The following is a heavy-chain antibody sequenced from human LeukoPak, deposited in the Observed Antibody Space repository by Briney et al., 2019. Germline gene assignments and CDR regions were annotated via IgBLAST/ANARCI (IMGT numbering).Heavy chain of an antibody. J-gene: IGHJ4*02. V-gene: IGHV1-18*01. CDR3: ARDRSEMVRGDIDY. CDR2: ISAYNGNT. D-gene: IGHD3-10*01. Sequence: EASVKVSCKASGYTFTSYGISWVRQAPGQGLEWMGWISAYNGNTNYAQKLQGRVTMTTDTSTSTAYMELRSLRSDDTAVYYCARDRSEMVRGDIDYWGQGTLVTVSS. CDR1: GYTFTSYG.